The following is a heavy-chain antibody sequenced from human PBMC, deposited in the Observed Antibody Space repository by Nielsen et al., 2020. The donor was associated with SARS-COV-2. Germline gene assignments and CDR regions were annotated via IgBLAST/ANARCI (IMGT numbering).Heavy chain of an antibody. Sequence: ASVKVSCKASGYTFTGYSVQWVRQAPGQGLEWMGRIHPKTGGPNYAQKFQCRVTMTRDTSISTAYMELSGLRSYDTAVYYCARLMTESGFRKGWFDPWGQGTLVTVSS. J-gene: IGHJ5*02. CDR1: GYTFTGYS. CDR2: IHPKTGGP. V-gene: IGHV1-2*06. CDR3: ARLMTESGFRKGWFDP. D-gene: IGHD3-9*01.